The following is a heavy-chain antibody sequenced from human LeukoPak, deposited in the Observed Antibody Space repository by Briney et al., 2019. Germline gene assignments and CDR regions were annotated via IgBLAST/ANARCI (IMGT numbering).Heavy chain of an antibody. V-gene: IGHV4-34*01. CDR2: INHSGST. D-gene: IGHD2-2*01. CDR3: AREVDAAAAYNWFDP. CDR1: SGSISSYY. J-gene: IGHJ5*02. Sequence: SETLSLTCTVSSGSISSYYWSWIRQPPGKGLEWIGEINHSGSTNYNPSLKSRVTISVDTSKNQFSLKLSSVTAADTAVYYCAREVDAAAAYNWFDPWGQGTLVTVSS.